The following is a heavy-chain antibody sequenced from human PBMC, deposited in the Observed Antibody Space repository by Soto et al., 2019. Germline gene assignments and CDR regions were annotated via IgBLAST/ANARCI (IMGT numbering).Heavy chain of an antibody. J-gene: IGHJ4*02. Sequence: QLQLQESGPGLVKPSETLSLTCTVSSGSISSSSYYWGWIRQPPGKGLEWIGSIYYSGSTYYNPSLKSRVTISVDTSKNQFSMKLSSVTAADTAVYYCASMTTVTTPAYFDYWGQGTLVTVSS. CDR1: SGSISSSSYY. CDR2: IYYSGST. D-gene: IGHD4-17*01. V-gene: IGHV4-39*01. CDR3: ASMTTVTTPAYFDY.